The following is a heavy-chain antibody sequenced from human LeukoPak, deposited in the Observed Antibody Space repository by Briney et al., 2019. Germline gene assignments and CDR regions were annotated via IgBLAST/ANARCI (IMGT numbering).Heavy chain of an antibody. J-gene: IGHJ4*02. Sequence: PGGSLRLSCAASGFTFSSYWISWVRQAPGKGLEWVANIKQDGSEKYYVDSVKGRFTISRDNAKNSLYLQMNSLRAEDTAVYYCARDAPPPYYDFWSGYYKGGNFDYWGQGTLVTVSS. V-gene: IGHV3-7*01. D-gene: IGHD3-3*01. CDR3: ARDAPPPYYDFWSGYYKGGNFDY. CDR2: IKQDGSEK. CDR1: GFTFSSYW.